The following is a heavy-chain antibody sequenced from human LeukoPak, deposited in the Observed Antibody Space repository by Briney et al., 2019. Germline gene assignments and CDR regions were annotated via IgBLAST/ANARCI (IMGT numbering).Heavy chain of an antibody. CDR3: AKDRIAAAAPNWFDP. D-gene: IGHD6-13*01. CDR1: GFTFSSYA. J-gene: IGHJ5*02. CDR2: ISGSGGST. V-gene: IGHV3-23*01. Sequence: GGSLRLSCAASGFTFSSYAMSWVRQAPGKGLEWVSAISGSGGSTYYADSVKGRFTISRDNSKNTLYLQMNSLGAEDTAVYYCAKDRIAAAAPNWFDPWGQGTLVTVSS.